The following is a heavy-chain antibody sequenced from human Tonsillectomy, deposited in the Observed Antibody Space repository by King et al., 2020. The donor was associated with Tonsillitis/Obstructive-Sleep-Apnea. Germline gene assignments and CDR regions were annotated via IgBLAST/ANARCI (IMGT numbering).Heavy chain of an antibody. J-gene: IGHJ4*02. Sequence: QLVQSGGGLVKPGGSLRLSCAASGFIFSSYSMNWVRQAPGKGLEWVSSISSSSDYIYYADSVKGRFTISRDNAKNSLYLQMNSLRAEDTAVYYCARADRDTAPFDSWGQGTLVTVSS. CDR3: ARADRDTAPFDS. CDR1: GFIFSSYS. V-gene: IGHV3-21*01. CDR2: ISSSSDYI. D-gene: IGHD5-18*01.